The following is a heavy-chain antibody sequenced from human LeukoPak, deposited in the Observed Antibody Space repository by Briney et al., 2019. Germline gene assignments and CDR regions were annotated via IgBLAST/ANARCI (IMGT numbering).Heavy chain of an antibody. CDR2: ISGSGGST. Sequence: GGSLRLSCAASGFTFSSYAMSWVRQAPGKGLEWVPAISGSGGSTYYADSVKGRFTISRDNSKNTLYLQMNSLRAEDTAVYYCAKSIRDDFWSGYLDYWGQGTLVTVSS. D-gene: IGHD3-3*01. CDR3: AKSIRDDFWSGYLDY. V-gene: IGHV3-23*01. CDR1: GFTFSSYA. J-gene: IGHJ4*02.